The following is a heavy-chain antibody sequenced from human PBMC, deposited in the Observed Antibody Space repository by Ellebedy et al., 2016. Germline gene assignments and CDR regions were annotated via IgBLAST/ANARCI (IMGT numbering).Heavy chain of an antibody. D-gene: IGHD5-12*01. V-gene: IGHV3-53*01. Sequence: GGSLRLXXAASGFTVSSNYMSWVRQAPGKGLEWVSVIYSGGSTYYADSVKGRFTISRDNSKNTLYLQMNSLRAEDTAVYYCARDTIKKVATITTQYYYYYGMDVWGQGTTVTVSS. J-gene: IGHJ6*02. CDR3: ARDTIKKVATITTQYYYYYGMDV. CDR2: IYSGGST. CDR1: GFTVSSNY.